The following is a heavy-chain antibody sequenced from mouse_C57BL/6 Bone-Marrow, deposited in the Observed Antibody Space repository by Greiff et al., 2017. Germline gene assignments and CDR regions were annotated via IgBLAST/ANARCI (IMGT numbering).Heavy chain of an antibody. CDR3: TTKGFPFAY. CDR1: GFNIKDDY. D-gene: IGHD3-3*01. CDR2: IDPENGDT. J-gene: IGHJ3*01. V-gene: IGHV14-4*01. Sequence: EVQLQQSGAELVRSGASVKLSCTASGFNIKDDYMHWVKQRPEQGLEWIGWIDPENGDTEYASKFQGKATITADTSSNTAYLQLSSLTSEDTAVYYCTTKGFPFAYWGQGTLVTVSA.